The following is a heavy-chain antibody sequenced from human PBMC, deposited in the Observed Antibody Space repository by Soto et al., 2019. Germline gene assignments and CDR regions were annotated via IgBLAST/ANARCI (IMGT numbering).Heavy chain of an antibody. CDR1: GFTFSRYW. CDR3: AGDTMWSFDY. V-gene: IGHV3-7*04. CDR2: IKQDGSEK. J-gene: IGHJ4*02. D-gene: IGHD3-10*02. Sequence: EVQLVESGGGLVQPGRSLRLSCAASGFTFSRYWMTWVRQAPGKGLEWVANIKQDGSEKYYVDSVKGRFTISRDNAKNSLFLQMNSLRVEDTAVYYCAGDTMWSFDYWGQGTLVTVSS.